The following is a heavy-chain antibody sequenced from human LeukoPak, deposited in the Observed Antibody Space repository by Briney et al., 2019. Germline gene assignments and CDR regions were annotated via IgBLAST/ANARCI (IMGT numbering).Heavy chain of an antibody. CDR2: ISGSGGST. V-gene: IGHV3-23*01. J-gene: IGHJ6*03. D-gene: IGHD1-26*01. CDR3: AKDVGATPYYYYDYYMDV. CDR1: GFTFSSYG. Sequence: GGSLRLSCAASGFTFSSYGMSWVRQAPGKGLEWVSAISGSGGSTYYADSVKGRFTISRDNAKNTLYLQMNSLRTEDTALYYCAKDVGATPYYYYDYYMDVWGKGTTVTVSS.